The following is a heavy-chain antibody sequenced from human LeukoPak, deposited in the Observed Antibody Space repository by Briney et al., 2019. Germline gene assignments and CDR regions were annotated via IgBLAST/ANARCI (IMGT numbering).Heavy chain of an antibody. Sequence: PSETLSLTCAVYGGSFSGYYWSWIRQPPGKGLEWIGEINHSGSTNYNPSLKSRVTISVDTSKNQFSLKLSSVTAADTAVYYCARGGRYSSGWAYFDYWGQGTLVTVSS. V-gene: IGHV4-34*01. CDR2: INHSGST. CDR3: ARGGRYSSGWAYFDY. J-gene: IGHJ4*02. D-gene: IGHD6-19*01. CDR1: GGSFSGYY.